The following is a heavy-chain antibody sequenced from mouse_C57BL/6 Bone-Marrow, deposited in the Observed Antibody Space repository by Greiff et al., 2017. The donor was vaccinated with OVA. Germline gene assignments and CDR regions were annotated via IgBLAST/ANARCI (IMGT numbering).Heavy chain of an antibody. V-gene: IGHV1-82*01. CDR3: VRHEDGYYSSYFDY. Sequence: QVQLQQSGLELVQPGDSVKLSCKASGYAFSSPWMNWVKQRPGKGLEWVGRIYPGDGDTNYNGKFKGRATLNADKSSSAAYRQRGSLTSESSAVYCFVRHEDGYYSSYFDYWGQGTTLTVSS. CDR2: IYPGDGDT. D-gene: IGHD2-3*01. CDR1: GYAFSSPW. J-gene: IGHJ2*01.